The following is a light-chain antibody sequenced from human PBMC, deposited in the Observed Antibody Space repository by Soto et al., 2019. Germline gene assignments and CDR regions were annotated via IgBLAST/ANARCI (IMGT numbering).Light chain of an antibody. Sequence: QSVLTQPPSASGTPGQRVTISCSGSSSNIGSNTVNWYQQLPGTAPKLLIYSNNQWPSGVPDRFSGSKSGTSASLAISGLQSEDEADYYCAAWDDSLNGLYVFGTGTKVTVL. J-gene: IGLJ1*01. V-gene: IGLV1-44*01. CDR1: SSNIGSNT. CDR3: AAWDDSLNGLYV. CDR2: SNN.